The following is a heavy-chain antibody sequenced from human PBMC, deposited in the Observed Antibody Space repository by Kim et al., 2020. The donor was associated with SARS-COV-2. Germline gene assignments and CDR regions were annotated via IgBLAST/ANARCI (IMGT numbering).Heavy chain of an antibody. CDR1: GGSFSGHY. Sequence: SETLSLTCAVYGGSFSGHYWSWIRQPPGRGLEWIGEIHQSGSTNYNPSLKSRVTISRDTSKNQFSLKLSSVTAADTGFYYCARGRAGVVPAPILGIGPHYDYFIMDVWGHGTMVTVSS. D-gene: IGHD2-2*02. J-gene: IGHJ6*02. V-gene: IGHV4-34*01. CDR2: IHQSGST. CDR3: ARGRAGVVPAPILGIGPHYDYFIMDV.